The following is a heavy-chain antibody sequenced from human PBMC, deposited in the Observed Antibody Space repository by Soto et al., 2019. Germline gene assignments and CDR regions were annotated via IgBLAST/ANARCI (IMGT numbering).Heavy chain of an antibody. CDR1: GDSVSSNSAA. CDR2: TYYRSKWYT. J-gene: IGHJ5*02. Sequence: SQTLSLTCVISGDSVSSNSAAWNWIRLSPSRGLEWLGRTYYRSKWYTDYAESVKSRITINPDTSKNQFSLQLNSVTPEDNAVYYCARVVVAARGRFDPWGQGTLVTVSS. V-gene: IGHV6-1*01. D-gene: IGHD2-15*01. CDR3: ARVVVAARGRFDP.